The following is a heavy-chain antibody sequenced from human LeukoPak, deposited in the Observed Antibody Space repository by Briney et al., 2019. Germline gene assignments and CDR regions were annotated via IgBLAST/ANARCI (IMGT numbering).Heavy chain of an antibody. CDR2: ISAYNGNT. D-gene: IGHD2-2*01. J-gene: IGHJ4*02. V-gene: IGHV1-18*04. CDR1: GYTFTGYY. Sequence: ASVKVSCKASGYTFTGYYMHWVRQAPGQGLEWMGWISAYNGNTNYAQKLQGRVTMTTDTSTSTAYMELRSLRSDDTAVYYCAVVVPAALPGYWGQGTLVTVSS. CDR3: AVVVPAALPGY.